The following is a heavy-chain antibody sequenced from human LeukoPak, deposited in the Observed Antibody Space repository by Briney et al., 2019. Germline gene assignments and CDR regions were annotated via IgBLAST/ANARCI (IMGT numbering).Heavy chain of an antibody. CDR2: IYYSGST. D-gene: IGHD3-10*01. Sequence: SQTLSLTYTVSGDSISSGDQYWSWIRQHPGKGLEWIGYIYYSGSTYYNPSLKSRVTISVDTSKNQFSLKLSSVTAADTAVYYCARDSGYGSSDYWGQGTLVTVST. J-gene: IGHJ4*02. CDR3: ARDSGYGSSDY. CDR1: GDSISSGDQY. V-gene: IGHV4-31*03.